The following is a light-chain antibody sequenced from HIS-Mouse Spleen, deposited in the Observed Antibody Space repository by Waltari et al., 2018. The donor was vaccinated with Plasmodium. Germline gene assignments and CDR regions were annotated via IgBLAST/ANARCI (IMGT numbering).Light chain of an antibody. V-gene: IGKV1-8*01. CDR2: AAS. Sequence: AIRMTQSQSSLSASTGERVTTTCRASQGISSYLAWYQQKPGKAPKPLIYAASTLQSGVPSRFSGSGSGTDFTLTISCLQSEDFATYYCQQYYSYPITFGQGTRLEIK. J-gene: IGKJ5*01. CDR3: QQYYSYPIT. CDR1: QGISSY.